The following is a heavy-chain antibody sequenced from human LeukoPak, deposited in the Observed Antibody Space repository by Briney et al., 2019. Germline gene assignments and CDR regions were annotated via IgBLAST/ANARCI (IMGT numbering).Heavy chain of an antibody. J-gene: IGHJ4*02. CDR3: ARAPVGGPLRFFDY. CDR1: GYTFTGYY. CDR2: IHPNSGGT. V-gene: IGHV1-2*02. Sequence: GASVKVPCTASGYTFTGYYIHWVRQAPGQGLEWMGWIHPNSGGTNFAQKFQGSVTMTRDSSISTAYMEVSSLRSDDTAVYYCARAPVGGPLRFFDYWGQGTLVTVSS. D-gene: IGHD3-3*01.